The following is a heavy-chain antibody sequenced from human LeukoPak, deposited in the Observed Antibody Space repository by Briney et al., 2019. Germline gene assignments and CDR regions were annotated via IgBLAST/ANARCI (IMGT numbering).Heavy chain of an antibody. CDR1: GFTFSSYA. CDR2: ISGSGGST. J-gene: IGHJ4*02. Sequence: GGSLRLSCAASGFTFSSYAMSWVRQAPGKGLEWVSAISGSGGSTYYADSVKRRFTISRDNSKNTLYLQMNSLRAEDTAVYYCAKGGLGCSSTSCFDYWGQGTLVTVPS. V-gene: IGHV3-23*01. D-gene: IGHD2-2*01. CDR3: AKGGLGCSSTSCFDY.